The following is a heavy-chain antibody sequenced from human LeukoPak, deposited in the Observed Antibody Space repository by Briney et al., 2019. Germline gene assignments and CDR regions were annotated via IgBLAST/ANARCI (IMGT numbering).Heavy chain of an antibody. D-gene: IGHD5-12*01. CDR1: GGSISSSNW. CDR2: IYHSGST. V-gene: IGHV4-4*02. CDR3: ARLPFNSGYEYFDY. J-gene: IGHJ4*02. Sequence: SETLSLTCAVSGGSISSSNWWSWVRRPPGKGLGWIGEIYHSGSTNYNPSLKSRVTISVDKSKNQFSLKLSSVTAADTAVYSCARLPFNSGYEYFDYWGQGTLVTVSS.